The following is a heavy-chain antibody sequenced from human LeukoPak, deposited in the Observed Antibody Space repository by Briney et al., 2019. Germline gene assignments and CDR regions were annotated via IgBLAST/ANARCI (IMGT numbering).Heavy chain of an antibody. CDR3: AKDLDTAMAMNYYYYYGMDV. V-gene: IGHV3-21*01. Sequence: GGSLRLSCAASGFTFSSYSMNWVRQAPGKGLEWVSSISSSSSYIYYADSVKGRFTISRDNAKNSLYLQMNSLRAEDTAVYYCAKDLDTAMAMNYYYYYGMDVWGQGTTVTVSS. CDR2: ISSSSSYI. J-gene: IGHJ6*02. CDR1: GFTFSSYS. D-gene: IGHD5-18*01.